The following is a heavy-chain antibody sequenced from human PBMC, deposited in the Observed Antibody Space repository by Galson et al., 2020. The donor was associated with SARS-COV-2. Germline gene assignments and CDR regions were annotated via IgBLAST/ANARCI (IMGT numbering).Heavy chain of an antibody. J-gene: IGHJ5*02. CDR3: AKDHLHITIFGVVPKAWFDP. D-gene: IGHD3-3*01. Sequence: SQTLSLTCTVSGGSINTNSYYWGWIRQPPGKGLEWIGSIYYSGSTYYNPSLKSRVSISVDTSKNQFSLKLSSVTAADTAVYYCAKDHLHITIFGVVPKAWFDPWGQGTLVTVSS. CDR1: GGSINTNSYY. V-gene: IGHV4-39*07. CDR2: IYYSGST.